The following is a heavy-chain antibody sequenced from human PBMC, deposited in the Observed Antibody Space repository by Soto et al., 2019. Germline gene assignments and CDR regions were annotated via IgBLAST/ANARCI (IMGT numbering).Heavy chain of an antibody. CDR1: GFTFSSYG. Sequence: QVQLVESGGGVVQPGRSLRLSCAASGFTFSSYGMHWVRQAPGKGLEWVAIIWYDGSNKYYADSVKGRFTISRDNSKNTLYLQMNSLRAEDTAVYYCARDRGDYYFDYWGQGTLVTVSS. V-gene: IGHV3-33*01. CDR2: IWYDGSNK. J-gene: IGHJ4*02. CDR3: ARDRGDYYFDY. D-gene: IGHD4-17*01.